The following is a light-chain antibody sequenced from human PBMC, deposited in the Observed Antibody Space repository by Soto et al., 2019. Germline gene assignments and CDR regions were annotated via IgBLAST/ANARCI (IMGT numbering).Light chain of an antibody. J-gene: IGLJ2*01. CDR2: EVS. V-gene: IGLV2-14*01. CDR3: SSYTKSSPVV. Sequence: QSVLTQPASVAGSPGPSITISCTGTSSDVGAYNYVSWYQQYPGKAPQLMIYEVSNRPSGVSNRFSGSQSGNTASLTISGLQAEDDADYYCSSYTKSSPVVFGGGTKLTVL. CDR1: SSDVGAYNY.